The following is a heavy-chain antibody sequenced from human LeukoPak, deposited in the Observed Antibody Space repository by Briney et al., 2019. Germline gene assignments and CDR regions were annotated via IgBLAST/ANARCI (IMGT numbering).Heavy chain of an antibody. J-gene: IGHJ3*02. CDR1: GFTFSSYW. CDR2: IKQDGSEK. D-gene: IGHD1-1*01. V-gene: IGHV3-7*01. Sequence: GGSLRLSCAASGFTFSSYWMSWVRQAPGKGLEWVANIKQDGSEKYYVDSVKGRFTISRDNAKNSLYLQMNSLRAEDTAVYYCARDRNWRAPDAFDIWGQGTMVTVSS. CDR3: ARDRNWRAPDAFDI.